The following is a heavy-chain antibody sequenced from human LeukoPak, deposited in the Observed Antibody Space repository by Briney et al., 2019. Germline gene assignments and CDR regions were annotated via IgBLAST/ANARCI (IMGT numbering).Heavy chain of an antibody. J-gene: IGHJ6*03. CDR1: GFTFSNAW. CDR3: TTEAVVVGYYYYYMDV. CDR2: IKSKTDGGTT. V-gene: IGHV3-15*01. Sequence: GGSLRLSCAASGFTFSNAWMNWVRQAPGKGLEWVGRIKSKTDGGTTDYAAPVKDRFTISRDDSKNTLYLQMNSLKAEDTAVYYCTTEAVVVGYYYYYMDVWGKGTTVTVSS. D-gene: IGHD2-2*01.